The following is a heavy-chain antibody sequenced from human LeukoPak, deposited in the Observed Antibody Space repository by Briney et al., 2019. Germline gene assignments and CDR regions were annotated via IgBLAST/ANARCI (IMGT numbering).Heavy chain of an antibody. CDR1: GYSISSGYY. Sequence: SSETLSLTCAVSGYSISSGYYWGWIRQPPGKGLEWVGSIYHSGSTYYNPSLKSRVTISVDTSKNQFSLKLSSVTAADTAVYYCARDRYKYGSGSYHHDNWFDPWGQGTLVTVSS. J-gene: IGHJ5*02. V-gene: IGHV4-38-2*02. CDR3: ARDRYKYGSGSYHHDNWFDP. D-gene: IGHD3-10*01. CDR2: IYHSGST.